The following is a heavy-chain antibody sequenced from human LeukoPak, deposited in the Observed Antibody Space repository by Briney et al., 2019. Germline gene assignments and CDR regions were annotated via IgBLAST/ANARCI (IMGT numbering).Heavy chain of an antibody. Sequence: GGSLRLSCAASGFTFSSFDMHWVRQPTGQGLEWVSTIGTASDTYYLGSVEGRFTLSRDNAKNSLYLQMNSLTAGDTAVYYCARGPPRGKYYYMDVWGKGTTVTVSS. CDR1: GFTFSSFD. CDR3: ARGPPRGKYYYMDV. J-gene: IGHJ6*03. CDR2: IGTASDT. V-gene: IGHV3-13*01. D-gene: IGHD1-1*01.